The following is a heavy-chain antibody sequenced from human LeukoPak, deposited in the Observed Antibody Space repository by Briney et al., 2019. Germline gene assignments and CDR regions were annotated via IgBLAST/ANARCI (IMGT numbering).Heavy chain of an antibody. CDR1: GGSISSGSYY. J-gene: IGHJ4*02. Sequence: SETLSLTCTVSGGSISSGSYYWSWIRQPAGKGLEWIGRIDTSGSTNYNPSLKSRVTISVDTSKNQFSLKMSSVTAADTAVYYCASLPWIQLWKHYLGQGTLVTVSS. D-gene: IGHD5-18*01. CDR3: ASLPWIQLWKHY. V-gene: IGHV4-61*02. CDR2: IDTSGST.